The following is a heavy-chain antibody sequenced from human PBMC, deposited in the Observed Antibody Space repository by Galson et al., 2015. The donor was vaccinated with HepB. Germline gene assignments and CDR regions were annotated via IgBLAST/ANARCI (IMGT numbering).Heavy chain of an antibody. CDR3: ARDKIKDSDRSGPLNY. J-gene: IGHJ4*02. Sequence: ETLSLTCTVSGGSVTSTSYYWGWIRQPPGEGLEWIGTFYYSGSTYYNPSLKSRVSISVDTSKNQLSLRLSSVTAADTAVYYCARDKIKDSDRSGPLNYWGQGALVTVSS. CDR2: FYYSGST. D-gene: IGHD3-22*01. V-gene: IGHV4-39*07. CDR1: GGSVTSTSYY.